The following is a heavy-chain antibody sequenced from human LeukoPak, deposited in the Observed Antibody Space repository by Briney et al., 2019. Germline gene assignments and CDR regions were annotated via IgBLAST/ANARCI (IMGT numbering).Heavy chain of an antibody. V-gene: IGHV3-11*01. J-gene: IGHJ5*02. D-gene: IGHD6-13*01. CDR2: ISSSGSTI. CDR3: ARLERDDSSSWYGEVQNWFDP. CDR1: GFTFSDYY. Sequence: GGSLRLSCAASGFTFSDYYMSWIRQAPGKGLEWVSYISSSGSTIYYADSVKGRFTISRDNAKNSLYLQMSSLRAEDTAVYYCARLERDDSSSWYGEVQNWFDPWGQGTLVTVSS.